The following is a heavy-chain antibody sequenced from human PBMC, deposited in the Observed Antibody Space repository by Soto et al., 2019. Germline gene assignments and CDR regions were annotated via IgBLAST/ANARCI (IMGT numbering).Heavy chain of an antibody. V-gene: IGHV1-69*13. CDR1: GGTCSIYA. CDR2: IIPIFGTA. J-gene: IGHJ4*02. Sequence: SVKVSCKTSGGTCSIYAISWVLQAPGQGLEWMGGIIPIFGTANYAQKFQGRVTITADESTSTAYMELSSLRSEDTAVYYCARYFDPLAYYFDYWGQGTLVTVSS. CDR3: ARYFDPLAYYFDY.